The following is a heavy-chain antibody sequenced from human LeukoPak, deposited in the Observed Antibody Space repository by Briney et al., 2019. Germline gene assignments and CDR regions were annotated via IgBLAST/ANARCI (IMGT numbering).Heavy chain of an antibody. CDR3: AKSRRLGAPRDAFDV. CDR1: GYTFSDYY. D-gene: IGHD1-26*01. Sequence: ASVKVSCKGSGYTFSDYYIHWVRQAPGQGLERMGWINPKFGDTNYGQKFQGRVTMTRDTSINTVFLDLTRLTSDDTAIYYCAKSRRLGAPRDAFDVWGQGTKVTVSS. CDR2: INPKFGDT. V-gene: IGHV1-2*02. J-gene: IGHJ3*01.